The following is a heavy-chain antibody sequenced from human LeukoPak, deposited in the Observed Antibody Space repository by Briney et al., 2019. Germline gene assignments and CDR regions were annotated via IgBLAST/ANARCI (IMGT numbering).Heavy chain of an antibody. J-gene: IGHJ4*02. D-gene: IGHD3-16*01. CDR2: NYPGASDT. CDR3: ARHLGYWYDY. CDR1: GYSFTSLW. V-gene: IGHV5-51*01. Sequence: TGESLKISCKGPGYSFTSLWIGRVRQVPGKGPEWIGINYPGASDTRYSPSFQGPVTISADKSISTAYLQWSSLKASDTAMYYCARHLGYWYDYWGQGTLVTVSS.